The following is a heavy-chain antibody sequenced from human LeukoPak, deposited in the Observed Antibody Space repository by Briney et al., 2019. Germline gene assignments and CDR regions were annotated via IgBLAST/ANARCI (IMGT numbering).Heavy chain of an antibody. D-gene: IGHD3-10*01. J-gene: IGHJ4*02. CDR1: GGSFNGYY. V-gene: IGHV4-34*01. CDR2: INHSGST. CDR3: ARHIWFGNDY. Sequence: SETLSLTCAVYGGSFNGYYWSWIRQPPGKGLEWIGEINHSGSTNYNPSLKSRVTISVDTSKNQFSLKLSSVTAADTAVYYCARHIWFGNDYWGQGTLVTVSS.